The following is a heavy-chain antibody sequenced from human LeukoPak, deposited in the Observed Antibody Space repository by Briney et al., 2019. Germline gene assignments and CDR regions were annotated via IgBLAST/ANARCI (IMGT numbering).Heavy chain of an antibody. D-gene: IGHD2-2*02. CDR1: GYTFTSFD. J-gene: IGHJ4*02. V-gene: IGHV1-8*01. CDR2: MNPSSGNT. CDR3: AGGTPYCSSASCYNY. Sequence: RASVKVSCKASGYTFTSFDINWVRQATGQGFEWMGWMNPSSGNTGYAQTFQGRVTMTRDTSISTAYMELSSLRSDDTAVYYCAGGTPYCSSASCYNYWGQGTLVTVSS.